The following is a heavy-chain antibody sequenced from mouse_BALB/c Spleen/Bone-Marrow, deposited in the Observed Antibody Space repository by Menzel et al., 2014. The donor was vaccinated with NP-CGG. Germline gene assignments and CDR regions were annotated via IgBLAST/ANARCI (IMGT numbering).Heavy chain of an antibody. Sequence: QVQLQQSGAELVRPGTSVKISCKASGYTFANYWLGWLKQRPGHGLEWIGEIYPGGGYINYNEKFKGKATLTADTSSSAAYMRLSSLTSEESAVYFCAREEYGNYDRFFGHWGQGTTLTVSS. CDR3: AREEYGNYDRFFGH. J-gene: IGHJ2*01. V-gene: IGHV1-63*02. CDR2: IYPGGGYI. D-gene: IGHD2-10*02. CDR1: GYTFANYW.